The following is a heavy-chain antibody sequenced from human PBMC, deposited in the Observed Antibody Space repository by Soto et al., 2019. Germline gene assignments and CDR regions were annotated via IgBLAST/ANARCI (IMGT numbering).Heavy chain of an antibody. CDR2: ISYDGSNK. Sequence: QVQLVESGGGVVLPGRSLRLSCAASGFTFSSYAMHWVRQAPGKGLEWVAVISYDGSNKYYADSVKGRFTISRDNSKNTLYLQMNSLRAEDTAVYYCARDAQPYGDYDAFDIWGQGTMVTVSS. V-gene: IGHV3-30-3*01. CDR1: GFTFSSYA. D-gene: IGHD4-17*01. CDR3: ARDAQPYGDYDAFDI. J-gene: IGHJ3*02.